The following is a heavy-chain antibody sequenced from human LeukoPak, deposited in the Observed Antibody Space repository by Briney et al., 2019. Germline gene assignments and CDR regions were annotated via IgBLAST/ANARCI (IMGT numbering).Heavy chain of an antibody. V-gene: IGHV3-30*03. CDR3: ARDPGQGIAVALP. J-gene: IGHJ5*02. CDR2: ISYDGSNK. CDR1: GFTFSSYG. Sequence: GGSLRLSCAASGFTFSSYGMHWVRQAPGKGLEWVAVISYDGSNKYYADSVKGRSTISRDNAKNSLYLQMNSLRAEDTAVYYCARDPGQGIAVALPWGQGTLVTVSS. D-gene: IGHD6-19*01.